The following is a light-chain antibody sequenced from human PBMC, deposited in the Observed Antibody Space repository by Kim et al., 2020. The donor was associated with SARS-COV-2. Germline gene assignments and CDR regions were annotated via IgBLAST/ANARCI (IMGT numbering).Light chain of an antibody. CDR3: QQYGSSPYT. V-gene: IGKV3-20*01. CDR1: KSVSSSY. J-gene: IGKJ2*01. Sequence: WCTGERATLACRASKSVSSSYLAWYQQKPGQAHRLLIYGASSRATGIPDRFSGSGSGTDFTLTISRLEPEDFAVYYCQQYGSSPYTFGQGTKLEI. CDR2: GAS.